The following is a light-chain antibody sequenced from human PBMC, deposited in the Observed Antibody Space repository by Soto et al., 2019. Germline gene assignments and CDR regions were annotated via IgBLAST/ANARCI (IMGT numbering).Light chain of an antibody. J-gene: IGKJ2*01. V-gene: IGKV3-15*01. CDR3: QQYNNWPPYT. Sequence: EIVMAQSPATLSVSPGERATLSCRASQSVSSNLAWYQQKPGQAPRLLIYGASTRATGIPARFSGSGSVPAFTLTISSLQSEDFAVYYCQQYNNWPPYTFGQGTKLEIK. CDR1: QSVSSN. CDR2: GAS.